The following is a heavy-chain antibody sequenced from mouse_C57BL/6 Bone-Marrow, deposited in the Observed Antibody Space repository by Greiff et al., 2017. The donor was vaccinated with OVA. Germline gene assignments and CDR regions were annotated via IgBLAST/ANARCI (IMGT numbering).Heavy chain of an antibody. CDR2: ISYDGSN. J-gene: IGHJ2*01. CDR1: GYSITSGYY. CDR3: ARDSNYGTFDY. V-gene: IGHV3-6*01. Sequence: VQLQQSGPGLVKPSQSLSLTCSVTGYSITSGYYWNWIRQFPGNKLEWMGYISYDGSNNYNPSLKNRISITRDTSKNQFFLKLNSVTTEDTATYYCARDSNYGTFDYWGQGTTLTVSS. D-gene: IGHD2-5*01.